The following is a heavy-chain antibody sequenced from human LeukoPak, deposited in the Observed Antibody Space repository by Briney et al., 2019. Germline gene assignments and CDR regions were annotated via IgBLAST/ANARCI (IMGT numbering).Heavy chain of an antibody. CDR2: IKQDGTEK. J-gene: IGHJ3*02. V-gene: IGHV3-7*01. Sequence: GGSLRLSCAASGFTFRSYWLNWVRQAPGKGLEWVANIKQDGTEKYYVDSVKGRFTISRDNADNSLFLQMDRLRAEDTAIYYCTRSTSRAFDIWGQGTVVTVSS. CDR1: GFTFRSYW. CDR3: TRSTSRAFDI.